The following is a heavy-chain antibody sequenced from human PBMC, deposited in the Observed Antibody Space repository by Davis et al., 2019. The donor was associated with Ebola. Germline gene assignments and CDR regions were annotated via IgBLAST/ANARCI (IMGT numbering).Heavy chain of an antibody. CDR3: AKVGGGGDYG. D-gene: IGHD4-17*01. Sequence: GESPNTSCAASGFTFSSYAMSWVRQAPGKGLEWVSAISGSGGSTYYADSVKGRFTISRDNSKNTLYLQMNRLRAEDTAVYYCAKVGGGGDYGWGQGTLVTVSS. J-gene: IGHJ4*02. CDR1: GFTFSSYA. V-gene: IGHV3-23*01. CDR2: ISGSGGST.